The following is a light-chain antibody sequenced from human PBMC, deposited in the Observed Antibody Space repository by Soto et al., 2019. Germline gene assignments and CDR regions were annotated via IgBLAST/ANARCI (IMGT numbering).Light chain of an antibody. CDR2: DAS. Sequence: EIVLTQSPGTLSLSPGERATLYCRVSQSVSSNYLAWYQQKPGQAPRLLIYDASDRATGIPARFSGSGSGTDFTLTISSPEPEDSAVYYCQQRSDWPWTFGQGTKVDIK. J-gene: IGKJ1*01. CDR1: QSVSSNY. CDR3: QQRSDWPWT. V-gene: IGKV3-11*01.